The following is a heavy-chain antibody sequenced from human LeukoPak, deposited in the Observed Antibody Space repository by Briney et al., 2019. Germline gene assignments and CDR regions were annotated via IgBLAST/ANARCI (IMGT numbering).Heavy chain of an antibody. V-gene: IGHV1-69-2*01. D-gene: IGHD3-22*01. J-gene: IGHJ4*02. CDR3: ARGGITVGRYDSSGPGSAPLGY. Sequence: ASVKISCKVSGYTFTDCYMHWVQQAPGEGLEWMGLVDPEDGETIYAEKFQGRVTITADTSTDTAYMELSSLRSEDTAVYYCARGGITVGRYDSSGPGSAPLGYWGQGTLVTVSS. CDR2: VDPEDGET. CDR1: GYTFTDCY.